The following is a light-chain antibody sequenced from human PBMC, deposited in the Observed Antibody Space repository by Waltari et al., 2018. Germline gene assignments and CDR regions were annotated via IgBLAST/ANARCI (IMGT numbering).Light chain of an antibody. Sequence: QSALTQPASVSGSPGQSITIPCTGTSSDFGGYNYVSWYQQPPGKAPKLMIYEVSNRASGVSTRFSGSKSGNTASLTISGLQAEDEADYYCSSYTSSSTVVFGGGTKLTVL. CDR2: EVS. CDR3: SSYTSSSTVV. V-gene: IGLV2-14*01. J-gene: IGLJ2*01. CDR1: SSDFGGYNY.